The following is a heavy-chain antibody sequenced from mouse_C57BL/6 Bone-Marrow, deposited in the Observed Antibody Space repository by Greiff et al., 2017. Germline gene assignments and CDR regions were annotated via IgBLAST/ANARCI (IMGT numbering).Heavy chain of an antibody. CDR1: GYTFTSYG. D-gene: IGHD1-1*01. CDR2: IYPRSGNT. Sequence: VQLQQPGAELARPGASVKLSCKASGYTFTSYGISWVKQSTGQGLEWIGEIYPRSGNTNYNEKFKGKATLTVDQSSSTAYMELRSLTSEDSAVYFCVYYCGSAWFAYWGQGTLVTVSA. CDR3: VYYCGSAWFAY. V-gene: IGHV1-81*01. J-gene: IGHJ3*01.